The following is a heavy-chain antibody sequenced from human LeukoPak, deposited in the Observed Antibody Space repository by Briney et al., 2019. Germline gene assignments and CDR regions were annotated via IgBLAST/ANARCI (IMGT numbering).Heavy chain of an antibody. CDR3: AKEVSYYLDY. D-gene: IGHD3-16*02. CDR2: IWYDGSNK. V-gene: IGHV3-30*02. CDR1: GFTFSSYG. Sequence: GGSLRLSCAASGFTFSSYGMHWVRQAPGKGLEWVAFIWYDGSNKYYADSVKGRFTISRDNSKNTLYLQMNSLRAEDTAVYYCAKEVSYYLDYWGQGTLVTVSS. J-gene: IGHJ4*02.